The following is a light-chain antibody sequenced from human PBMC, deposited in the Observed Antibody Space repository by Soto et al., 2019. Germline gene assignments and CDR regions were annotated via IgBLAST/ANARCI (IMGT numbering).Light chain of an antibody. CDR3: CSYAGSDTWA. CDR2: EVN. V-gene: IGLV2-23*02. Sequence: QSVLTQPASVSGSPGQSITISCAGTRSDVGNYNLVSWYQQHPGKAPKLMIYEVNKRPSGVSTRFSGSKSGNTASLTISGLQAEDEADYYCCSYAGSDTWAFGGGTKVTVL. J-gene: IGLJ3*02. CDR1: RSDVGNYNL.